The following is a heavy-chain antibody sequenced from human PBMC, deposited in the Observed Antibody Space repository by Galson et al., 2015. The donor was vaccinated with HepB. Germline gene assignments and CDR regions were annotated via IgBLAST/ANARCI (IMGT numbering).Heavy chain of an antibody. CDR3: ARERGQWLVPYYFDY. D-gene: IGHD6-19*01. CDR1: GGTFSSYA. V-gene: IGHV1-69*04. J-gene: IGHJ4*02. Sequence: SVKVSCKASGGTFSSYAISWVRQAPGQGLEWMGRIIPILGIANYAQKFQGRVTITADKSTSTAYMELSSLRSEDTAVYYCARERGQWLVPYYFDYWGQGTLVTVSS. CDR2: IIPILGIA.